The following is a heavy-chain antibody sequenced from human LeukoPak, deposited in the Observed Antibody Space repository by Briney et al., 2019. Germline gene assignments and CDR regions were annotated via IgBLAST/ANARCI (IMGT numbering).Heavy chain of an antibody. CDR3: AREVPYTLEVDY. Sequence: SQTLSLTCTVSGGSISSGSYYWSWIRQPAGKGLEWIGRIYTRGSTNYNPSLKSRVTISVDTSKNQFSPKLSSVTAADTAVYYCAREVPYTLEVDYWGQGTLVTVSS. D-gene: IGHD5-18*01. V-gene: IGHV4-61*02. J-gene: IGHJ4*02. CDR2: IYTRGST. CDR1: GGSISSGSYY.